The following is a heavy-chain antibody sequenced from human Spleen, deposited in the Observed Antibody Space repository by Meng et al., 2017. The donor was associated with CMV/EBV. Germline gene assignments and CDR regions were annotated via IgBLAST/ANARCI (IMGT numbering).Heavy chain of an antibody. Sequence: SVKVSCKASGGTFSSYAISWVRQAPGQGLEWMGGIIPIFGTANYAQKFQGRVTITTDESTSTAYMELSSLRSEDTAVYYCAGGYSSSYYYYGMDVWGQGTTVTVSS. J-gene: IGHJ6*02. CDR1: GGTFSSYA. V-gene: IGHV1-69*05. CDR2: IIPIFGTA. D-gene: IGHD6-13*01. CDR3: AGGYSSSYYYYGMDV.